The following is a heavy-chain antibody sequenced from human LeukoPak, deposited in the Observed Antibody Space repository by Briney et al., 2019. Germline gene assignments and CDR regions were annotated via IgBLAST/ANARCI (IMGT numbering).Heavy chain of an antibody. Sequence: PGGSLRLSCAASGFTFSSYGMHWVRQAPGKGLEWAAFIRYDGSNKYYADSVKGRFTISRDNSKNTLYLQMNSLRAEDTAVYYCAKDRGDYFDYWGQGTLVTVSS. CDR2: IRYDGSNK. J-gene: IGHJ4*02. CDR3: AKDRGDYFDY. V-gene: IGHV3-30*02. D-gene: IGHD5-24*01. CDR1: GFTFSSYG.